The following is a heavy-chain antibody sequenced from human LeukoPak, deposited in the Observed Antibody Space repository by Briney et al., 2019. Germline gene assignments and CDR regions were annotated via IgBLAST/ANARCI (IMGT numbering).Heavy chain of an antibody. D-gene: IGHD6-13*01. V-gene: IGHV3-21*04. CDR2: IGTSNSDR. CDR3: AKGSTSNWYSVEY. CDR1: GFSFSYQG. Sequence: GGSLRLSCAGSGFSFSYQGMTWVRQAPGKGLEWVSSIGTSNSDRYYADSVKGRFTISRDNAKSSVYLQMNSLRAEDTAVYYCAKGSTSNWYSVEYWGQGTLVTVSS. J-gene: IGHJ4*02.